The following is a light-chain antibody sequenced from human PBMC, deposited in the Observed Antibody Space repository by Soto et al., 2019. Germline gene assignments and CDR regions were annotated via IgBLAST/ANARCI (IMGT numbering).Light chain of an antibody. CDR1: QSVSSY. CDR3: QQRSTWGHT. CDR2: DAS. Sequence: EIVLTQSPATLSLSPGERATLSCRASQSVSSYLAWYQQKPGQAPRLLIYDASNRATGIPARFSGSGSGTDSTLTISRLEPEAVAVSYCQQRSTWGHTFGGGTKVEIK. J-gene: IGKJ4*01. V-gene: IGKV3-11*01.